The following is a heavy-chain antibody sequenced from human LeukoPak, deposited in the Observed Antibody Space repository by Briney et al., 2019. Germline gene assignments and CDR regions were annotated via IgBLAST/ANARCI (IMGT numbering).Heavy chain of an antibody. CDR1: GGSFSGYY. Sequence: SETLSLTCAVYGGSFSGYYWSWIRQPPGKGLEWIGEINHSGSTNYNPSLKSRVTISVDTSKNQFSLKLSSVTAADAAVYNCAREVKSSAGPASRREFDCWGQGTLVTVSS. V-gene: IGHV4-34*01. D-gene: IGHD6-13*01. CDR2: INHSGST. CDR3: AREVKSSAGPASRREFDC. J-gene: IGHJ4*02.